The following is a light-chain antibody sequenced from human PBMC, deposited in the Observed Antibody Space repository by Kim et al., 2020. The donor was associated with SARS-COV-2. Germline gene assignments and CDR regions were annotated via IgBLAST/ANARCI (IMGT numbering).Light chain of an antibody. V-gene: IGLV1-40*01. J-gene: IGLJ3*02. CDR1: SSNIGAGYD. CDR2: GTS. Sequence: QSMLTQPPSVSGAPGQRVTISCTGSSSNIGAGYDVQWYQQFPGTAPKLLIYGTSNRPSGVPDRFSGSKSDTSASLAITGLQAEDEADYYCQSFDSGLSWEFGGGTQLTVL. CDR3: QSFDSGLSWE.